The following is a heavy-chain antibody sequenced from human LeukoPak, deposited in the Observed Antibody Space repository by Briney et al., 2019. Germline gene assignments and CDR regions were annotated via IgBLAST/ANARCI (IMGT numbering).Heavy chain of an antibody. CDR1: GYTFTSYG. J-gene: IGHJ4*02. CDR2: ISAYNGNT. D-gene: IGHD6-13*01. Sequence: ASVKVSCKASGYTFTSYGISWVRQAPGQGLEWMGWISAYNGNTNYAQKLQGRVTMTTDTSTSTAYMELRSLRSDDTAVYYCARDYVPYSSSPYYFDYWGQGTLVTVSS. CDR3: ARDYVPYSSSPYYFDY. V-gene: IGHV1-18*01.